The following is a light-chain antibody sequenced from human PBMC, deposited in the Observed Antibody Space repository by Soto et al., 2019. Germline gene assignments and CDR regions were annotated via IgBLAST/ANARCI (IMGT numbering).Light chain of an antibody. Sequence: QSALTQPRSVSGSPGQSVSISCSGPSSNVGGYNYVSWFQQHPGKAPKLLIYDVTKRPSGVPDRFSGSKSGNTASLTISGLQAEDEADYYCCPYAGSFTFGFGSGTTVTVL. CDR1: SSNVGGYNY. J-gene: IGLJ1*01. CDR3: CPYAGSFTFG. V-gene: IGLV2-11*01. CDR2: DVT.